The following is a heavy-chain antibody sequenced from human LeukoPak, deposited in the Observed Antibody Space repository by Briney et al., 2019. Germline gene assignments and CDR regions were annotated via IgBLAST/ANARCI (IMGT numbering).Heavy chain of an antibody. J-gene: IGHJ4*02. D-gene: IGHD2-2*01. CDR2: IYYSGST. CDR1: GGSISSYY. CDR3: ARFRRGTIVVVPAAIGAFDY. Sequence: SETLSLTCTASGGSISSYYWSWIRQPPGKGLEWIGYIYYSGSTNYNPSLKSRVTISVDTSKNQFSLKLSSVTAADTAVYYCARFRRGTIVVVPAAIGAFDYWGQGTLVTVSS. V-gene: IGHV4-59*08.